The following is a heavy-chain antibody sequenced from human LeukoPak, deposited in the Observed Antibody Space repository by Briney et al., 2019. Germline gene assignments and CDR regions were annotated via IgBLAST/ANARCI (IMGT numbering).Heavy chain of an antibody. CDR2: ISSSSSYI. V-gene: IGHV3-21*01. Sequence: GGSLRLSCAASGFTFSSYSKNWVRQAPGKGLEWVSSISSSSSYIYYADSVKGRFTISRDNAKNSLYLQMNSLRAEDTAVYYCARDSDESGDSSGYYPNDYWGQGTLVTVSS. CDR1: GFTFSSYS. J-gene: IGHJ4*02. D-gene: IGHD3-22*01. CDR3: ARDSDESGDSSGYYPNDY.